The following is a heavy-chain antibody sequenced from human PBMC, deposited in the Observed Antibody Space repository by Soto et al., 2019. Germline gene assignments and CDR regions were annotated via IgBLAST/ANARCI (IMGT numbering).Heavy chain of an antibody. D-gene: IGHD3-10*01. J-gene: IGHJ6*02. Sequence: GGSLRLSCAASGFTFSNYWMNWVRQAPGKGLEWVSFIYSGGSTYYADSVKGRFTISRDNSKNTLYLQMNSLRAEDTAVYYCASSNYGAFCYDSYSYYGMYGWGQGTTVPVSS. CDR2: IYSGGST. CDR1: GFTFSNYW. V-gene: IGHV3-66*01. CDR3: ASSNYGAFCYDSYSYYGMYG.